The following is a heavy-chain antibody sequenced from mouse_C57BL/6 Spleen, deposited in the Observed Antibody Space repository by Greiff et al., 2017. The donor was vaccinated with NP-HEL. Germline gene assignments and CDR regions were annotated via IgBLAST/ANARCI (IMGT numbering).Heavy chain of an antibody. CDR1: GFTFSSYA. CDR3: ARGWITTGGEAMDY. V-gene: IGHV5-4*01. Sequence: EVQLQESGGGLVKPGGSLKLSCAASGFTFSSYAMSWVRQTPEKRLEWVATISDGGSYTYYPDNVKGRFTISRDNAKNNLYLQMSHLKSEDTAMYYCARGWITTGGEAMDYWGQGTSVTVSS. J-gene: IGHJ4*01. D-gene: IGHD1-1*01. CDR2: ISDGGSYT.